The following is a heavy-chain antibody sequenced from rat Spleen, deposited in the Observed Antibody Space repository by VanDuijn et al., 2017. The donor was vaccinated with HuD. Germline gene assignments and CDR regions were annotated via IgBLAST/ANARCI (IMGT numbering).Heavy chain of an antibody. CDR2: ISPSGTGT. D-gene: IGHD4-3*01. Sequence: EVQLVESGGGLAQPGGSLKLSCTTSGFTFRNYDIAWVRQAPTKGLEWVTSISPSGTGTYYRDSVRGRFTVSRDNAKSTLSLQMDSLRSEDTATYYCVRQDTSGYSNWFAYWGQGTLVSVSS. CDR1: GFTFRNYD. J-gene: IGHJ3*01. V-gene: IGHV5S23*01. CDR3: VRQDTSGYSNWFAY.